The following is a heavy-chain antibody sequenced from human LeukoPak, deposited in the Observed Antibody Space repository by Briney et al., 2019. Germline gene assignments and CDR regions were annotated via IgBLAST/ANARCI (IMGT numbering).Heavy chain of an antibody. CDR2: IYYSGST. CDR3: ARRLGVMNPFAY. D-gene: IGHD3-22*01. V-gene: IGHV4-59*08. J-gene: IGHJ4*02. Sequence: SETLSLTCSVSDGFLSSYYWSWIRQPPGKGLEWVGYIYYSGSTNYHPSLKSRATLSVDTSKNQFSMKLSSVTAADTAVYYCARRLGVMNPFAYWGQGTLVTVSS. CDR1: DGFLSSYY.